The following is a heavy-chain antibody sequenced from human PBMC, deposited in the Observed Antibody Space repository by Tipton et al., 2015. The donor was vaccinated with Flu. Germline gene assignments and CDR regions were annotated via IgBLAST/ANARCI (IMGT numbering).Heavy chain of an antibody. CDR3: GQGSASGEVFSPVES. Sequence: QLMQSGGGLVQPGRSLRLSCAASGFTFENYGMHWVRRPPGKGLEWVSGVSWNSGEEGYADSVKGRFTISRDNAKNTLYLQMNSLRPEDTAIYYCGQGSASGEVFSPVESWGQGTLVIVSS. J-gene: IGHJ4*02. CDR2: VSWNSGEE. V-gene: IGHV3-9*01. D-gene: IGHD3-10*01. CDR1: GFTFENYG.